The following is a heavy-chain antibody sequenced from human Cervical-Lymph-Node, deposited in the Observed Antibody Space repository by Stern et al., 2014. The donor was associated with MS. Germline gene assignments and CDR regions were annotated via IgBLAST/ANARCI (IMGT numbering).Heavy chain of an antibody. D-gene: IGHD3-3*01. CDR2: IYHSGGT. J-gene: IGHJ4*02. V-gene: IGHV4-38-2*02. Sequence: QLQLQESGPGLVKPSETLSLTCTVSGYSISSGYYWGWLRQPPGKGLEGXGSIYHSGGTYSTPSLNSRITISVDPSNNQFPLKLASWTAADTAVYYCARDRGVGITIFGVVPREGYFDYWGQGTLVTVSS. CDR3: ARDRGVGITIFGVVPREGYFDY. CDR1: GYSISSGYY.